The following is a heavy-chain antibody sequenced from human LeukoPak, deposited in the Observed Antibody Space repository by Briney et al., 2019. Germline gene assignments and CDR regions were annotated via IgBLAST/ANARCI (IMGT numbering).Heavy chain of an antibody. D-gene: IGHD6-13*01. Sequence: GGSLRLSCAASGFTFSRYAMHWVRQAPGKGLEWVAVVASDGNDKHHADSVKGRFTISRDNSKNTLYLQMNSLRADDTAVYYCARDNTIGATDYYFDYWGQGTLVTVSS. CDR3: ARDNTIGATDYYFDY. CDR1: GFTFSRYA. V-gene: IGHV3-30*04. CDR2: VASDGNDK. J-gene: IGHJ4*02.